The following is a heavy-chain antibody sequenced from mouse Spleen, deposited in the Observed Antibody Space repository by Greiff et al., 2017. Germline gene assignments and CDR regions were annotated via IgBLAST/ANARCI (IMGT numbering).Heavy chain of an antibody. Sequence: QVQLQQPGAELVKPGASVKLSCKASGYTFTSYWMQWVKQRPGQGLEWIGEIDPSDSYTNYNQKFKGKATLTVDTSSSTAYMQLSSLTSEDSAVYYCARNHRYLDYWGQGTTLTVSS. V-gene: IGHV1-50*01. CDR2: IDPSDSYT. CDR3: ARNHRYLDY. J-gene: IGHJ2*01. D-gene: IGHD2-14*01. CDR1: GYTFTSYW.